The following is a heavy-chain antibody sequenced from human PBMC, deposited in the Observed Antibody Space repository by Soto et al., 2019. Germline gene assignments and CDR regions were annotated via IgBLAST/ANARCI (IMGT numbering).Heavy chain of an antibody. CDR3: ARVTGQQLVLGY. J-gene: IGHJ4*02. Sequence: QVQLVESGGGLVKPGGSLRLSCAASGFTLSDYYMSWIRQAPGKGLEWVSYISGSGSSIYYADSVKGRFTISRDNAKNSLYLQLHSLRAEDTAVYYCARVTGQQLVLGYWGQGTLVTVSS. CDR1: GFTLSDYY. D-gene: IGHD6-13*01. V-gene: IGHV3-11*01. CDR2: ISGSGSSI.